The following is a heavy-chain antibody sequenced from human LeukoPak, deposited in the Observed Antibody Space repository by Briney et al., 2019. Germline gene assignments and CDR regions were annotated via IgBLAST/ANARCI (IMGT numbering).Heavy chain of an antibody. CDR3: AREGYYDSSGYYYVGNYFDY. J-gene: IGHJ4*02. V-gene: IGHV4-4*07. Sequence: SETLSLTCTFSGGSISSYYWSWIRQPAGKGLEWIVRISTSGSTNYNPSLKSRVTMSVDTSKNQFSLKLSSVTAADTAVYYCAREGYYDSSGYYYVGNYFDYWGQGTLVTVSP. CDR2: ISTSGST. D-gene: IGHD3-22*01. CDR1: GGSISSYY.